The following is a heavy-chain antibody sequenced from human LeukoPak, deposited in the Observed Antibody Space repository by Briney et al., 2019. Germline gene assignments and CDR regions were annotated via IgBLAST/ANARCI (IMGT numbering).Heavy chain of an antibody. V-gene: IGHV7-4-1*01. CDR3: ARGEGYCSAGSCAFDP. Sequence: ASVKVSCKASGYTFTNYGINWVRQAPGQGLEWMGWITNNTGNPTYAQGFTGRFVFSLDTSVSTAYLQIYSLKAEDTAVYYCARGEGYCSAGSCAFDPWGQGTLVTVSS. D-gene: IGHD2-15*01. CDR2: ITNNTGNP. J-gene: IGHJ5*02. CDR1: GYTFTNYG.